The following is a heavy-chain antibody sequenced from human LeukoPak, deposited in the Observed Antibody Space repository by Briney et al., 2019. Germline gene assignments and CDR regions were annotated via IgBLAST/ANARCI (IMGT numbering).Heavy chain of an antibody. CDR1: GGTFSSYA. CDR2: IIPIFGTA. D-gene: IGHD2-2*01. Sequence: GASVKVSCKASGGTFSSYAISWVRQAPGQGLEWMGGIIPIFGTANYAQKFQGRVTITADESTSTAYMELSSLRSEDTAVYYCARAFVGYCSSTSCYARMEYYYGMDVWGQGTTVTVSS. V-gene: IGHV1-69*01. J-gene: IGHJ6*02. CDR3: ARAFVGYCSSTSCYARMEYYYGMDV.